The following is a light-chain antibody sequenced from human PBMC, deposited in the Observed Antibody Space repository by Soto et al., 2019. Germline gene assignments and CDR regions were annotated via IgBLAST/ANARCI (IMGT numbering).Light chain of an antibody. Sequence: NFMLTQPHSVSGSPGKTVTISCTRSSGNIVSNYVQWYQQRPGSSPTTVIFEDDDRPSGVPDRFSASIDTSSNSASLTISGLRPEDEADYYCQSYDADILIFGGGTKVTVL. V-gene: IGLV6-57*01. CDR1: SGNIVSNY. CDR2: EDD. CDR3: QSYDADILI. J-gene: IGLJ2*01.